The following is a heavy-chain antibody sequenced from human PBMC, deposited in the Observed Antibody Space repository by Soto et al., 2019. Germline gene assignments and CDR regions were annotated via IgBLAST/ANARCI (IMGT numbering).Heavy chain of an antibody. CDR3: TRDQSSSSPVLDR. CDR2: IWYDGTKK. V-gene: IGHV3-33*01. Sequence: QVQLVESGGGVVQPGKSLRLSCAASGFTFSNYGMHWVRQAPGKGLEWVALIWYDGTKKYYLDSVKGRFTISRDNSKDTLILQMNSLRAEDTAVYYCTRDQSSSSPVLDRWGLGTLVTVSS. CDR1: GFTFSNYG. D-gene: IGHD6-6*01. J-gene: IGHJ5*02.